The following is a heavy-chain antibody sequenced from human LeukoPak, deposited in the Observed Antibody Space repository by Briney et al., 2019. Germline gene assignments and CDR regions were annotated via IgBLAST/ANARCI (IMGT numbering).Heavy chain of an antibody. V-gene: IGHV4-59*04. CDR1: GGSISSYY. D-gene: IGHD6-25*01. J-gene: IGHJ4*02. CDR2: ISYSGST. CDR3: ARLNRGINAAHFDY. Sequence: PSETLSLTCTVSGGSISSYYWSWIRQPPGKGLEWIGIISYSGSTYYNPSLKSRVTISVDTSKNQFSLKLSSVTAADTAVYYCARLNRGINAAHFDYWGQGTLVTVSS.